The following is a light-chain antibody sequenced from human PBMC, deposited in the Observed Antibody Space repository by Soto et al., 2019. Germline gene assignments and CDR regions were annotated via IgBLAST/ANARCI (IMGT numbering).Light chain of an antibody. V-gene: IGKV3-20*01. CDR3: QQYDSSPRT. CDR2: GAS. CDR1: QSVSNSY. J-gene: IGKJ1*01. Sequence: IVWTRSPGTQSKNPGESGTLSCRASQSVSNSYLAWYQQKPGQAPSLLIYGASSRATGIPDRFSGSGSGTDFTLTISRLEPEDFAVYYCQQYDSSPRTFGQGTKVDIK.